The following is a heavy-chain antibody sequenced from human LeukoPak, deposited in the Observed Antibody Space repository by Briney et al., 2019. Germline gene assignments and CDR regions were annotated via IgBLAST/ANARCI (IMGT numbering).Heavy chain of an antibody. J-gene: IGHJ4*02. CDR2: ISSSSSYI. D-gene: IGHD1-26*01. V-gene: IGHV3-21*01. CDR3: ARIRGSYFFDY. Sequence: PGGSLRLSCAASGFTFSSYSMNWVRQAPGKGLEWVSSISSSSSYIYYADLVKGRFTISRDNAKNSLYLQMNSLRAEDTAVYYCARIRGSYFFDYWGQGTLVTVSS. CDR1: GFTFSSYS.